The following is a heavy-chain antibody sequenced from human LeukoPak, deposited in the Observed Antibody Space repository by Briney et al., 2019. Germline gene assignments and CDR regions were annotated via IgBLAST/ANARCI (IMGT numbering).Heavy chain of an antibody. CDR3: ATEGYSYGWYY. V-gene: IGHV1-69*04. Sequence: ASVKVSCKASGGTFSSYAISWVRQAPGQGLEWMGRIIPILGIANYAQKFQGRVTITADKSTSTAYMELSSLRSDDTAVYYCATEGYSYGWYYWGQGTLVTVSS. J-gene: IGHJ4*02. CDR1: GGTFSSYA. CDR2: IIPILGIA. D-gene: IGHD5-18*01.